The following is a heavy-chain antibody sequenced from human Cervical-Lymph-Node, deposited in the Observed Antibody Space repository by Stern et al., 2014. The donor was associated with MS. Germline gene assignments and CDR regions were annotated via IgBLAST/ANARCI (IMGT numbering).Heavy chain of an antibody. Sequence: EVQLVESGGGLVQPGRSLRLSCEASGFNFDDYGMHWVRQAPGKGLEWGSGISWNSDKIVYAESVKGRFTISRDNAKDSLSLQMDSLRVEDTALYYCAKDRTSSSWGVDFWGQGTLVTVSS. CDR2: ISWNSDKI. CDR3: AKDRTSSSWGVDF. J-gene: IGHJ4*02. CDR1: GFNFDDYG. V-gene: IGHV3-9*01. D-gene: IGHD6-13*01.